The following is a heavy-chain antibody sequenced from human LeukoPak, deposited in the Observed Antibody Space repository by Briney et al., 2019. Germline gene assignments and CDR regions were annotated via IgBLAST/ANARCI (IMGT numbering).Heavy chain of an antibody. CDR2: IYSGGST. CDR3: ARDSLYGSGSYSLDY. J-gene: IGHJ4*02. Sequence: GGSLRLSCAASGFTVSSNYMSWVRQAPGKGLEWVSVIYSGGSTYYADSVKGRFTISRDNSKNTLYLQMNSLRAEDTAVYYCARDSLYGSGSYSLDYWGQGTLATVSS. D-gene: IGHD3-10*01. V-gene: IGHV3-66*02. CDR1: GFTVSSNY.